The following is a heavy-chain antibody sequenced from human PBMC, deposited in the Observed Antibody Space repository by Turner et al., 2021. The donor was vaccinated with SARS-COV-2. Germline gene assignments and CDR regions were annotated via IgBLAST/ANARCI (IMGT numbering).Heavy chain of an antibody. J-gene: IGHJ4*02. V-gene: IGHV3-30*18. CDR2: ISYDGSNK. Sequence: QVQLVESGGGVVQPGRSLRLSCAASGFTFRSYGMHWVRQAPGKGLEWVAVISYDGSNKYYADSVKGRFTISRDNSKNTLYLQMNSLRAEDTAVYYCAKGESQYFDYWGQGTLVTVSS. CDR1: GFTFRSYG. CDR3: AKGESQYFDY.